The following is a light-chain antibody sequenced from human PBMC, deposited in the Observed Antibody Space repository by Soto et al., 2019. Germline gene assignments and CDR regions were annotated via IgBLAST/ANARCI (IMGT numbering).Light chain of an antibody. J-gene: IGKJ1*01. V-gene: IGKV3-15*01. CDR2: GAF. CDR1: QSVSSN. Sequence: EIVMTQSPVTLSVSPGERATLSCRASQSVSSNLAWYQQKPGQAPSLLIYGAFTRATGIQARFSGTGSGTEFTLTISSLQSEDFALYYCQQYNDWPLTFGQGTNVDI. CDR3: QQYNDWPLT.